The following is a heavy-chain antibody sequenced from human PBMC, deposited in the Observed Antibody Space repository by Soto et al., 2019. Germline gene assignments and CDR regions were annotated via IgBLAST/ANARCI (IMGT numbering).Heavy chain of an antibody. CDR3: AHKGDGYGGFKY. CDR2: IYWDDDK. V-gene: IGHV2-5*02. J-gene: IGHJ4*02. CDR1: GFSLSTSGVG. D-gene: IGHD5-12*01. Sequence: QITLKESGPTLVKPTQTLTLTCTFSGFSLSTSGVGVGWIRQPPGKALEWLALIYWDDDKRYSPSLKSRLTITNNTSKNQVVLTLTIMDPVDTATYYCAHKGDGYGGFKYWGQGTLVTVSS.